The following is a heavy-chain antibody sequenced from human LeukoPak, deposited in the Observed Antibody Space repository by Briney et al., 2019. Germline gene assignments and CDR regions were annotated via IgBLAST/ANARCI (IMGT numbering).Heavy chain of an antibody. Sequence: TSETLSLTCTVSGGSISSYYWSWIRQPAGKGLEWIGRIYTSGSTNCNPSLKSRVTMSVDTSKNQFSLKLSSVTAADTAVYYCARGETRYCSSTSCYNPGWFDPWGQGTLVTVSS. D-gene: IGHD2-2*02. CDR3: ARGETRYCSSTSCYNPGWFDP. J-gene: IGHJ5*02. V-gene: IGHV4-4*07. CDR1: GGSISSYY. CDR2: IYTSGST.